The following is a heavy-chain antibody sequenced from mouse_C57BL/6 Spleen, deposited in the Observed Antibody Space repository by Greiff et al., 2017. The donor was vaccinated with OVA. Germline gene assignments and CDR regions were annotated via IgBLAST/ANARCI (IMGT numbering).Heavy chain of an antibody. J-gene: IGHJ1*03. CDR1: GFTFSDFY. D-gene: IGHD2-2*01. V-gene: IGHV7-1*01. CDR3: ARGPDLLWFPYWYFDV. Sequence: EVKLVESGGGLVQSGRSLRLSCATSGFTFSDFYMEWVRQAPGKGLEWIAASRNKANDYTTEYSASVKGRFIVSRDTSQSILYLQMNALRAEDTAIYYCARGPDLLWFPYWYFDVWGTGTTVTVSS. CDR2: SRNKANDYTT.